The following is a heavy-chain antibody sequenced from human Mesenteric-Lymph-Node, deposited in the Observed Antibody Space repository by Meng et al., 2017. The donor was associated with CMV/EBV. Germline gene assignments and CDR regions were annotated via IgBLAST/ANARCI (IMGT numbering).Heavy chain of an antibody. V-gene: IGHV3-49*04. D-gene: IGHD2-2*01. Sequence: GGSLRLSCTASGFTFGDYAMSWVRQAPGKGLEWVGFIRSKAYGGTTEYAASVKGRFTISRDDSKSIAYLQMNSLKTEDTAVYYCTRDCSSTSCYLGYYYYGMDVWGQGTTVTVSS. CDR1: GFTFGDYA. CDR2: IRSKAYGGTT. J-gene: IGHJ6*02. CDR3: TRDCSSTSCYLGYYYYGMDV.